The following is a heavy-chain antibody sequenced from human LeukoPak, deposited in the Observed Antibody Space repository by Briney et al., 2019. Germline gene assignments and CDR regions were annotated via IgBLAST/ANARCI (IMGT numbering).Heavy chain of an antibody. CDR1: GYTFTCYY. Sequence: GASVKVSCKASGYTFTCYYMHWVRQAPGQGLEWMGWINPNSGGTNYAQKFQGRVTMTRDTSTSTAYMELSRLRSDDTAVYYCARGRYYYDSSAYYFDYWGQGTLVTVSS. J-gene: IGHJ4*02. CDR2: INPNSGGT. CDR3: ARGRYYYDSSAYYFDY. D-gene: IGHD3-22*01. V-gene: IGHV1-2*02.